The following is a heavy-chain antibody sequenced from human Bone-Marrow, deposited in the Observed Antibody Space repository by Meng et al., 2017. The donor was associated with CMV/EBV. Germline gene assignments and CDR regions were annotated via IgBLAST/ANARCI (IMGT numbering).Heavy chain of an antibody. D-gene: IGHD2-2*02. Sequence: ASVKVSCKASGYTFTSYDINWVRQATGQGLEWMGWMNPNSGNTGYAQKFQGRVTMTRNTSISTAYLELSSLRSEDTAVYYCARGDCSSTSCYSNSYDGMDVWGQGPRVTVYS. CDR2: MNPNSGNT. CDR1: GYTFTSYD. J-gene: IGHJ6*02. V-gene: IGHV1-8*01. CDR3: ARGDCSSTSCYSNSYDGMDV.